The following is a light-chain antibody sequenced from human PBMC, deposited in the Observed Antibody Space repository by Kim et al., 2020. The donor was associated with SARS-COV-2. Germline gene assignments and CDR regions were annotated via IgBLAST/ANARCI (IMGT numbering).Light chain of an antibody. CDR2: VNRDGSR. CDR3: QNWDTGLRV. J-gene: IGLJ3*02. V-gene: IGLV4-69*01. CDR1: SGHSSYA. Sequence: ASVQLTCTLRSGHSSYAIAWHQQQPEKGPRFLMKVNRDGSRIKGDGIPDRFSGSTSGAERYLTISSLQSEDEADYYCQNWDTGLRVFGGGTQLTVL.